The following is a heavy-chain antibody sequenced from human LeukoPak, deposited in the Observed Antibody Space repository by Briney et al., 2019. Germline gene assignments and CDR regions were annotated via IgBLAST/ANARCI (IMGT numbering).Heavy chain of an antibody. V-gene: IGHV4-39*01. D-gene: IGHD4-17*01. Sequence: PSETLSLTCTVSGGSISSSSYYWGWIRQPPGKGLEWIGNIYYSGSTYYNPSLKSRVTISVDTSKNRFSLKLSSVTAADTAAYYCARHRHDYADYYFDYWGQGTLVTVSS. CDR3: ARHRHDYADYYFDY. J-gene: IGHJ4*02. CDR2: IYYSGST. CDR1: GGSISSSSYY.